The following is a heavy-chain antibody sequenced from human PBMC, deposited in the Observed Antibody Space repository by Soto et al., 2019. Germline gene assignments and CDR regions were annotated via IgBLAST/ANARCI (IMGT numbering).Heavy chain of an antibody. Sequence: AGGSLRLSCAASGFTFSNAWMERVRQVPGKGLEWVGRVKSKTDGGSSDYAAAVKGRFAVSRDDSRNIVYLQMNSLKIEDTGVYYCTTDSRTPLPEIRFDYWGHGTQVTVSS. D-gene: IGHD2-15*01. CDR1: GFTFSNAW. CDR3: TTDSRTPLPEIRFDY. CDR2: VKSKTDGGSS. J-gene: IGHJ4*01. V-gene: IGHV3-15*07.